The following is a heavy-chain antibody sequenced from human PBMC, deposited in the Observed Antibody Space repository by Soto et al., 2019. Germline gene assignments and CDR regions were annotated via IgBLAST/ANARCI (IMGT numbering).Heavy chain of an antibody. CDR2: IYYSGST. CDR1: GGSISSGGYY. V-gene: IGHV4-31*03. Sequence: SETLSLTCTVSGGSISSGGYYWSWIRQHPGKGLEWIGYIYYSGSTYYNPSLKSRVTISVDTSKNQFSLKLNSVTAADTAVYYWARRSAQKPRYYFDYWGQGALVTVSS. J-gene: IGHJ4*02. CDR3: ARRSAQKPRYYFDY.